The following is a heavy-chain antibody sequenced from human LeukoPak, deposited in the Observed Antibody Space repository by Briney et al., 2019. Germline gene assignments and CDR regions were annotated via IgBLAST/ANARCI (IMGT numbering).Heavy chain of an antibody. CDR3: ASSCGGYCYYRAFDI. V-gene: IGHV1-8*01. CDR1: GYTFTSYD. Sequence: ASVKVSCKASGYTFTSYDINWVRQATGQGLAWMGWMNPNSGNTGYAQKFQGRVTITRNTSISTAYLEPSSVTSEDAAVYYCASSCGGYCYYRAFDIWGQGTMVTVSS. D-gene: IGHD2-21*02. CDR2: MNPNSGNT. J-gene: IGHJ3*02.